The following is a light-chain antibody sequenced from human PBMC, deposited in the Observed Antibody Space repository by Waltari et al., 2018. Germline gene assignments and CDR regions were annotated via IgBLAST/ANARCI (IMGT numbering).Light chain of an antibody. CDR2: DVT. Sequence: SALTQPRSVSGSPGQSVTISCTGTKNDLGSYNYVSWYQQHPGKAPKLIILDVTKRPSGVPDRLSGSKSGNTASLTIYGLRAEDEAEYYCCSYAGSYTWVFGGGTKLTVV. V-gene: IGLV2-11*01. CDR1: KNDLGSYNY. J-gene: IGLJ3*02. CDR3: CSYAGSYTWV.